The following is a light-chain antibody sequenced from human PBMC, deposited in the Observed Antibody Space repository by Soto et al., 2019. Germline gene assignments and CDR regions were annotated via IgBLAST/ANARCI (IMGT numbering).Light chain of an antibody. CDR2: SNN. J-gene: IGLJ2*01. Sequence: QSVLTQPPSASGTPGQRITISCSGTSSNIGGNYVYWYQQLPGTAPKLLIYSNNQRPSGVPDRFSGSKSGSSASLVISGLRSDEEADYYCATWDDSLSGVVFGGGTKLTVL. CDR3: ATWDDSLSGVV. V-gene: IGLV1-47*02. CDR1: SSNIGGNY.